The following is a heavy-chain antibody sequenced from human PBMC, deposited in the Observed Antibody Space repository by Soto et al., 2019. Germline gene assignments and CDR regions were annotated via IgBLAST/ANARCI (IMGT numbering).Heavy chain of an antibody. J-gene: IGHJ4*02. CDR1: GFTFSSYA. D-gene: IGHD3-22*01. Sequence: GGSLRLSCAASGFTFSSYAMHWVRQAPGKGLEWVAVISYDGSNKYYADSVKGRFTISRDNSKNTLYLQMNSLRAEDTAVYYCATGANFYYDTSRYWGQGTLVTVSS. CDR3: ATGANFYYDTSRY. CDR2: ISYDGSNK. V-gene: IGHV3-30-3*01.